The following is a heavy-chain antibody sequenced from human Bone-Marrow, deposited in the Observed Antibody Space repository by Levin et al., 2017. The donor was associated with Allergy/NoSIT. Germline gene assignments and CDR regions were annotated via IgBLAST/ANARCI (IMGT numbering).Heavy chain of an antibody. J-gene: IGHJ3*02. CDR1: GGPISSNNYY. D-gene: IGHD3-3*01. Sequence: SETLSLTCTVSGGPISSNNYYWGWVRQPPGKGLEWIGSMHYSGSIYHNPSLKSRLTMSVDTSKNQFSLKLSSVTAADTAVYYCVRGLRRVTMFGVVIAPGAFDIWGQGRMVAVSS. CDR2: MHYSGSI. CDR3: VRGLRRVTMFGVVIAPGAFDI. V-gene: IGHV4-39*07.